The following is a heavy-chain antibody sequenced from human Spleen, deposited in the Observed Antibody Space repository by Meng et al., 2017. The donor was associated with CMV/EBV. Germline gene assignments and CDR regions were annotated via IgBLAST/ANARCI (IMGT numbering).Heavy chain of an antibody. V-gene: IGHV4-59*12. CDR2: IYYRGNT. J-gene: IGHJ6*02. D-gene: IGHD3-22*01. CDR3: AREWGSFYYDSSGPLDEYGMDV. Sequence: SETLSLTCTVSGDSITSSYWSWIRQPPGKGLEWIGYIYYRGNTDYTPSLKSRVTISADTSKNQFSLKMTSVTAADTAVYYCAREWGSFYYDSSGPLDEYGMDVWGQGTTVTVSS. CDR1: GDSITSSY.